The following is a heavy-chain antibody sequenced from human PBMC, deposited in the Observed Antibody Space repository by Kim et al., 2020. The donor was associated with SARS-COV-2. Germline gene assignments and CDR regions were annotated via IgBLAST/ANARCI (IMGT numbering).Heavy chain of an antibody. J-gene: IGHJ6*02. CDR2: INHSGST. D-gene: IGHD3-3*01. V-gene: IGHV4-34*01. CDR1: GGSFSGYY. CDR3: ARGSYDFWSGFPSFRSLNYGMDV. Sequence: SQTLSLTCAVYGGSFSGYYWSWIRQPPGKGLEWIGEINHSGSTNYNPSLKSRVTISVDTSKNQFSLKLSSVTAADTAVYYCARGSYDFWSGFPSFRSLNYGMDVWGQGTTVTVSS.